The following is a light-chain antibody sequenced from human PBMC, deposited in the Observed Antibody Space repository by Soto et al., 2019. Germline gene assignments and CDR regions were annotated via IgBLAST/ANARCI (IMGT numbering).Light chain of an antibody. V-gene: IGKV3-11*01. Sequence: ETVLTQSPATLSLSPGERATLSCRASQTIRRNLAWYQHKPDQAPRLLIYDASNRATGVPGRFSGSGSGTDFTLTSSNLEPEDFAVYYCQQRGNWPWTFGQGAKVEIK. CDR1: QTIRRN. CDR3: QQRGNWPWT. J-gene: IGKJ1*01. CDR2: DAS.